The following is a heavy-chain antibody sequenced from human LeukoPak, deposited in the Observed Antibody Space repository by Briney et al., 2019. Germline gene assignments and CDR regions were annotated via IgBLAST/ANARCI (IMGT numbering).Heavy chain of an antibody. CDR1: GNTLRELP. CDR2: FDPENAEI. CDR3: ATRGSDFWSGFDY. Sequence: ASVKDSCKRSGNTLRELPRKWVRQPGGKGREWMAGFDPENAEIDYPQKFQGGVTLPAHTSPKTPDIELTKLTSHRTALCFCATRGSDFWSGFDYWGQGTQVTVSS. D-gene: IGHD3-3*01. J-gene: IGHJ4*02. V-gene: IGHV1-24*01.